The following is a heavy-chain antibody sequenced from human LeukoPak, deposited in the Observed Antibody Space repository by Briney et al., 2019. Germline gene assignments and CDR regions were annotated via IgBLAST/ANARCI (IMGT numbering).Heavy chain of an antibody. V-gene: IGHV4-39*07. CDR1: GDSIGSTTYY. Sequence: SETLSLTCTVSGDSIGSTTYYWGWIRQPPGKGLEWIGNIYYSGSTYYNPSLKSRVTISVDMSKNQFSLRLSSVNAADTAVYYCARGHSHYYGSGAPHYWGQGTLVTVSS. J-gene: IGHJ4*02. CDR2: IYYSGST. CDR3: ARGHSHYYGSGAPHY. D-gene: IGHD3-10*01.